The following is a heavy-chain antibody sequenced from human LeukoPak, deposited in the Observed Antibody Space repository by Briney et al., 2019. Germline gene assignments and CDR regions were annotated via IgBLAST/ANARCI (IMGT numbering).Heavy chain of an antibody. CDR3: ARDLDMYSSSRDY. J-gene: IGHJ4*02. CDR2: ISSSSSTI. D-gene: IGHD6-13*01. Sequence: GGSLRLSCAASGFTFSSYSMNWVRQAPGKGLEWVSYISSSSSTIYYADSVKGRFTISRDNAKNSLYLQMNSLRAEDTAVYYCARDLDMYSSSRDYWGQGTLVTVSS. V-gene: IGHV3-48*01. CDR1: GFTFSSYS.